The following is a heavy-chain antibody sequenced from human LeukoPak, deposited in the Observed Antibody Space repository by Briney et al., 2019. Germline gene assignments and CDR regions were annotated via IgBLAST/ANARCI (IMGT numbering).Heavy chain of an antibody. CDR1: GGSISSSSYY. Sequence: SETLSLTCTVSGGSISSSSYYWGWIRQPPGKGLAWIGSIYYSGSTYYNPSLKSRVTISVDTSKNQFSLKLSSVTAADTAVYYCASHQGYCSGGRCYGGFDYWGQGTLVTVSS. CDR2: IYYSGST. V-gene: IGHV4-39*01. J-gene: IGHJ4*02. D-gene: IGHD2-15*01. CDR3: ASHQGYCSGGRCYGGFDY.